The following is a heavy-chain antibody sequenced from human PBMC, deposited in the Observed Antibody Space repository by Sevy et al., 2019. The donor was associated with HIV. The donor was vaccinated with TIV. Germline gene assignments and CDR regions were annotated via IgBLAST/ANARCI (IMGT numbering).Heavy chain of an antibody. Sequence: ASVKVSCKASGYTFTSYGISWVRQAPGQGLEWMGWISAYNGNTNYAQKLQGRVTMPTDTSTRTAYMELRSLRSDDTAVYYWARAGGIAAAGILPDYWGQGTLVTVPQ. J-gene: IGHJ4*02. V-gene: IGHV1-18*01. CDR1: GYTFTSYG. CDR3: ARAGGIAAAGILPDY. CDR2: ISAYNGNT. D-gene: IGHD6-13*01.